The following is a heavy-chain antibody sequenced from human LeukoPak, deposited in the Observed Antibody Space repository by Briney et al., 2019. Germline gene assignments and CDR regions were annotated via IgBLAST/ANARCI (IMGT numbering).Heavy chain of an antibody. CDR2: IYPGDSDI. Sequence: GESLKISCKGSGYSFTSYWIGWVRQMPGKGLEWMGIIYPGDSDIRYSPSFQGKVTISVDRSISTAYLQWSSLKASDTAIYYCARRAGYCSGGSCPANWFDPWGQGTLVTVSS. CDR3: ARRAGYCSGGSCPANWFDP. V-gene: IGHV5-51*01. CDR1: GYSFTSYW. J-gene: IGHJ5*02. D-gene: IGHD2-15*01.